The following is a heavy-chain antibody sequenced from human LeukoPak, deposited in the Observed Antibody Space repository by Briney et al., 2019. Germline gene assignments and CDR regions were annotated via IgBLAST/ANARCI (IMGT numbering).Heavy chain of an antibody. J-gene: IGHJ4*02. Sequence: GRSLRLSCAASGFTFSSYGMHWVRQAPGKGLEWVAVIWYDGSNKYYADSVKGRFTISRGNSKNTLYLQMNSLRAEDTAVYYCARDRYGGYRAFDYWGQGTLVTVSS. D-gene: IGHD5-12*01. CDR2: IWYDGSNK. V-gene: IGHV3-33*01. CDR1: GFTFSSYG. CDR3: ARDRYGGYRAFDY.